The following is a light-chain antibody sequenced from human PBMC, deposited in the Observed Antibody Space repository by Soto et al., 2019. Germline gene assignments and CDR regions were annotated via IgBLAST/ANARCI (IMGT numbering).Light chain of an antibody. J-gene: IGKJ2*01. CDR1: LDIGTY. V-gene: IGKV1-33*01. Sequence: DVQMTQSPSSLSASVGDRITTTCQASLDIGTYVSWYRQKPGKAPNLLIYTASNLETGVPSRFSGGASGTDFTFTISSLQPEDVGPYYCQQHERFPYTFGQGTKLEIK. CDR2: TAS. CDR3: QQHERFPYT.